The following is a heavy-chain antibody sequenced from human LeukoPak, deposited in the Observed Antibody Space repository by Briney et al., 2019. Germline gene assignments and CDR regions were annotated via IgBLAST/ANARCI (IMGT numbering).Heavy chain of an antibody. D-gene: IGHD2-2*01. V-gene: IGHV3-23*01. Sequence: PGGSLRPSCAASGFTFSSYAMSWVRQAPGKGLEWVSAISGSGGSTYYADSVKGRFTISRDNSKNTLYLQMNSLRAEDTAVYYCAKDRRSGGIVVVPAAPAKFDPWGQGTLVTVSS. CDR2: ISGSGGST. CDR1: GFTFSSYA. CDR3: AKDRRSGGIVVVPAAPAKFDP. J-gene: IGHJ5*02.